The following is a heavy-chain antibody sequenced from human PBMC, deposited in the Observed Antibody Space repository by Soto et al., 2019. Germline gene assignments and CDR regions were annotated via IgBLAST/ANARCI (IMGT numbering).Heavy chain of an antibody. CDR3: ARAWTAAAGWANWFDL. J-gene: IGHJ5*02. Sequence: QVQLQESVPGLVEPSQTLSLTCTVSGGSISGAGYYWSWIRQNPGKGLEWIGYIYYSGTTYYNPSLKSRLTISVDTSKTQLSLNLKSVTAADTAVYYCARAWTAAAGWANWFDLWGQGTLVTVSS. D-gene: IGHD6-13*01. CDR2: IYYSGTT. CDR1: GGSISGAGYY. V-gene: IGHV4-31*03.